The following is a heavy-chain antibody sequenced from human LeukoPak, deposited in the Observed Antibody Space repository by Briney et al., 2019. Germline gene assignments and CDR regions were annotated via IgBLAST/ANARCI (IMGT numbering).Heavy chain of an antibody. CDR2: IRSNGYGGTA. D-gene: IGHD6-13*01. Sequence: GGSLRLSCTASEYNLGYYGMSWFREAPGKGLEWVGFIRSNGYGGTAEYAASVKGRVTISRDDSKSIGYLQMNSLKTEDTAIYYCTRAVIAAAGLFFDYWGQGTLVTVSS. CDR1: EYNLGYYG. J-gene: IGHJ4*01. CDR3: TRAVIAAAGLFFDY. V-gene: IGHV3-49*03.